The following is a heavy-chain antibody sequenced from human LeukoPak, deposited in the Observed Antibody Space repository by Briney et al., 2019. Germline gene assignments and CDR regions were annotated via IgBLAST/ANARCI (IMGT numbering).Heavy chain of an antibody. CDR3: AKDMRQWLALFDY. CDR1: GFTFSSYA. D-gene: IGHD6-19*01. V-gene: IGHV3-23*01. J-gene: IGHJ4*02. CDR2: ISGSGGTT. Sequence: PSGGSLRLSCAASGFTFSSYAMSWVRQAPGKGLEWVSGISGSGGTTYYADSVKGRFTISRDNSKNTLYLQLNGLRAEDTAVYYCAKDMRQWLALFDYWGQGTLVTVSS.